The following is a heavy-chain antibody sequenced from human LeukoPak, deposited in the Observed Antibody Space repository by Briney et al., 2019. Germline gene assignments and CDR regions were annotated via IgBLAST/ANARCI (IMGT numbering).Heavy chain of an antibody. J-gene: IGHJ4*02. V-gene: IGHV4-39*01. D-gene: IGHD3-22*01. CDR1: GGSISSSSYY. Sequence: SETLSLTCTVSGGSISSSSYYWGWIRQPPGKGLEWIGSIYYSGSTYYNPSLKSRVTISVDTSKNQFSLKLSSVTAAGTAVYYCAARYYYDSSGALGRFDYWGQGTLVTVSS. CDR3: AARYYYDSSGALGRFDY. CDR2: IYYSGST.